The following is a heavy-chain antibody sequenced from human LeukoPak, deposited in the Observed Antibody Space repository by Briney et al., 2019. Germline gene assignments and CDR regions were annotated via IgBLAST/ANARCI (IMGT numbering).Heavy chain of an antibody. V-gene: IGHV1-69*05. Sequence: SVKVSCKASGGTFSGYAISWVRQAPGQGLEWMGGIIPIFGTANYAQKFQGRVTITTDESTSTAYMELSSLRSEDTAVYYCARNDILTGYYSDYYYMDVWGKGTTVTVSS. CDR3: ARNDILTGYYSDYYYMDV. D-gene: IGHD3-9*01. J-gene: IGHJ6*03. CDR1: GGTFSGYA. CDR2: IIPIFGTA.